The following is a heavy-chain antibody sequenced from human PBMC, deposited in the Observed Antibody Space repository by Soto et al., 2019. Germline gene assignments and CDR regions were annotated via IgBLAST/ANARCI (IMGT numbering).Heavy chain of an antibody. V-gene: IGHV4-34*01. J-gene: IGHJ4*02. CDR2: INHSGST. Sequence: PSETLSLTCAVYGGSFSDYYWTWIRQPPGKGLEWIGEINHSGSTNYNPSLEGRVTISVDTSKNRFSLTLSSVTAADTAVYYCASARYHWWGQGTLVTVSS. CDR1: GGSFSDYY. CDR3: ASARYHW. D-gene: IGHD1-20*01.